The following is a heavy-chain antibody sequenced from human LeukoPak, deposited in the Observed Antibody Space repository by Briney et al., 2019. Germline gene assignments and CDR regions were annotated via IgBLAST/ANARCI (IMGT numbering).Heavy chain of an antibody. J-gene: IGHJ4*02. CDR1: GGSFSGYY. Sequence: PSETLSLTCAVYGGSFSGYYWSWIRQPPRKGLEWIGEINHSGSTNYNPSLKSRVTISVDTSKNQFSLKLSSVTAADTAVYYCARVSRWTDYWGQGTLVTVSS. D-gene: IGHD4-23*01. CDR2: INHSGST. CDR3: ARVSRWTDY. V-gene: IGHV4-34*01.